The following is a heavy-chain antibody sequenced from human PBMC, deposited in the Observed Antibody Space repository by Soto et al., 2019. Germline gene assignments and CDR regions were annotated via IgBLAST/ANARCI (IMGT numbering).Heavy chain of an antibody. J-gene: IGHJ4*02. CDR1: GGTFSSYA. Sequence: QVQLVQSGAEVKKPGSSVKVSCKASGGTFSSYAISWVRQAPGQGLEWMGGIIPIFGTANYAQKFQGRVTITADESTSTAYMELSSLRSEATAVYYCATNHCSGGSCYRYYFDYWGQGTLVTVSS. D-gene: IGHD2-15*01. CDR3: ATNHCSGGSCYRYYFDY. CDR2: IIPIFGTA. V-gene: IGHV1-69*12.